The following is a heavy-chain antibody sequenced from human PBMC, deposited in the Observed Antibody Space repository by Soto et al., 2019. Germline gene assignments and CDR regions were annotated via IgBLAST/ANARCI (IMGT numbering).Heavy chain of an antibody. Sequence: QVQLQESGPRLVKPSGTLSLTCAVSSGSISSSNWWRWVIHPPGKGLEGIGEIYHSGRTNYKPSLNNRLNLSVTTSKNTVSLMLRPSTAADTAVCSFARVPAPPLARGYILAYGSDYNYYMDVWGKDTTVLVSS. J-gene: IGHJ6*03. D-gene: IGHD3-10*01. V-gene: IGHV4-4*02. CDR3: ARVPAPPLARGYILAYGSDYNYYMDV. CDR1: SGSISSSNW. CDR2: IYHSGRT.